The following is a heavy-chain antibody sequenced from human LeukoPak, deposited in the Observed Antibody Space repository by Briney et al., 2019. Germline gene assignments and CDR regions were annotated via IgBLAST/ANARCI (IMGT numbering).Heavy chain of an antibody. CDR3: ARDISTGSIVGATLPGY. CDR2: IKQDGSEK. Sequence: PGGSLRLSCAASGFTFSSYWMSWVRQAPGKGLEWVANIKQDGSEKYYVDSVKGRFTISRDNAKNSLYLQMNSLRAEDTAVYYCARDISTGSIVGATLPGYWGQGTLVTVSS. CDR1: GFTFSSYW. V-gene: IGHV3-7*01. J-gene: IGHJ4*02. D-gene: IGHD1-26*01.